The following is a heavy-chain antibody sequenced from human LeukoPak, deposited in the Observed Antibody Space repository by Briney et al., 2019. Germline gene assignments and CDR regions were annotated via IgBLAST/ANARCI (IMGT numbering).Heavy chain of an antibody. CDR2: ISYDGSNK. D-gene: IGHD6-13*01. CDR1: GFTFSSYA. Sequence: AGGSLRLSCAASGFTFSSYAMHWVRQAPGKGLEWVAVISYDGSNKYYADSVKGRFTISRDNSKNTLYLQMNSLRAEDTAVYYGARAAAAGAPSGYWGQGTLVTVSS. V-gene: IGHV3-30-3*01. J-gene: IGHJ4*02. CDR3: ARAAAAGAPSGY.